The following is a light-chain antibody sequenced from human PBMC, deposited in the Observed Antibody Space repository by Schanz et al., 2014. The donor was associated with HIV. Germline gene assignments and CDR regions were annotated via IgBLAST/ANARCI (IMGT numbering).Light chain of an antibody. CDR2: EVS. Sequence: QSALTQPPSVSGSPGQSVTISCTGTSSDIGTYNRVSWYQQSPGTAPKLLIYEVSDRPSGVSNRFSGSKSGNTASLTISGLQAEDEADYYCSSYTSSSTYVFGTGTKLTVL. V-gene: IGLV2-18*02. CDR1: SSDIGTYNR. J-gene: IGLJ1*01. CDR3: SSYTSSSTYV.